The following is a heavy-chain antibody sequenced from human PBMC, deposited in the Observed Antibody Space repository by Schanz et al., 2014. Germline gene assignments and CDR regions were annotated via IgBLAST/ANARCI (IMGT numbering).Heavy chain of an antibody. CDR3: TRDVRMDRRGNWFDP. CDR1: GFTFSTSA. CDR2: ILGLASTT. Sequence: EVQLVESGGGLVQPGGSLRLSCAASGFTFSTSAMSWVRQVPGKGLEWVSAILGLASTTYYADSVKGRFTISRDNSKNLLYLQMNSLRAEDTAVYYCTRDVRMDRRGNWFDPWGQGTLVTDSS. J-gene: IGHJ5*02. D-gene: IGHD2-15*01. V-gene: IGHV3-23*04.